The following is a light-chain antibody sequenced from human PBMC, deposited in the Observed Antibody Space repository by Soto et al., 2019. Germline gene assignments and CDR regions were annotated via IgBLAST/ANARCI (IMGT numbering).Light chain of an antibody. Sequence: EIVMTQSPAILSVSPGETGTLSCRASQDIGTKLAWYQQKPGQAPRLLIFGASARPTGIPARISGSGSGTEFTLTISSLRSEDFAVYFCQQYYNWPRTFGQGTKVDIK. CDR1: QDIGTK. CDR2: GAS. J-gene: IGKJ1*01. V-gene: IGKV3-15*01. CDR3: QQYYNWPRT.